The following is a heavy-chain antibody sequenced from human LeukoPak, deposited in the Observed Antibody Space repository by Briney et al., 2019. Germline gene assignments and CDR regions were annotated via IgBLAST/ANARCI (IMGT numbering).Heavy chain of an antibody. CDR3: AKSGGMVRGVIRAFDI. Sequence: GVSLSISCSASGFTISIYAQSGVRQAPVKGLEGVSANSGSGGSTYYADSVKGRFTISRDNSKNALYLQMNSLRAEDTAVYYCAKSGGMVRGVIRAFDIWGQGTMVTVSS. V-gene: IGHV3-23*01. J-gene: IGHJ3*02. CDR1: GFTISIYA. CDR2: NSGSGGST. D-gene: IGHD3-10*01.